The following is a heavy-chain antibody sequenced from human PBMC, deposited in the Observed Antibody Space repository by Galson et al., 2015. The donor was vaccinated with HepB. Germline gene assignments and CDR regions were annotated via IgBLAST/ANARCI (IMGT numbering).Heavy chain of an antibody. D-gene: IGHD1-26*01. J-gene: IGHJ4*02. CDR2: IKSKTDGGTT. V-gene: IGHV3-15*07. CDR3: TTDGLGAQEIETLGFDY. CDR1: GFTFSNAW. Sequence: SLRLSCAASGFTFSNAWMNWVRQAPGKGLEWVGRIKSKTDGGTTDYAAPVKGRFTISRDDSKNTLYLQMNSLKTEDTAVYYCTTDGLGAQEIETLGFDYWGQGTLVTVSS.